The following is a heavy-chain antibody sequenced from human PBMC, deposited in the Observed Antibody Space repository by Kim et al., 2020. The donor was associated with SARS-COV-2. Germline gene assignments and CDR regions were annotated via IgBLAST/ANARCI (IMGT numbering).Heavy chain of an antibody. CDR2: INPNSGGT. CDR3: ARDSTVTTNFDY. D-gene: IGHD4-17*01. CDR1: GYTFTGYY. Sequence: ASVKVSCKASGYTFTGYYMHWVRQAPGQGLEWMGWINPNSGGTNYAQKFQGRVTMTRDTSISTAYMELSRLRSDDTAVYYCARDSTVTTNFDYWGQGTLVTVSS. V-gene: IGHV1-2*02. J-gene: IGHJ4*02.